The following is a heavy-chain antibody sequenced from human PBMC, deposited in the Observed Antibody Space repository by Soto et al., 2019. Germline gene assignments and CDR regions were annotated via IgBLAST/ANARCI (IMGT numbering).Heavy chain of an antibody. CDR2: ISSSSTI. J-gene: IGHJ6*03. CDR3: ARETYYYGSGSYSYYYMDV. CDR1: GFTFSSYS. D-gene: IGHD3-10*01. Sequence: PGGSLRLSCAASGFTFSSYSMNWVRQAPGKGLEWVSYISSSSTIYYADSVKGRFTISRDNAKNSLYLQMNSLRAEDTAVYYCARETYYYGSGSYSYYYMDVWGKGTTVTVSS. V-gene: IGHV3-48*01.